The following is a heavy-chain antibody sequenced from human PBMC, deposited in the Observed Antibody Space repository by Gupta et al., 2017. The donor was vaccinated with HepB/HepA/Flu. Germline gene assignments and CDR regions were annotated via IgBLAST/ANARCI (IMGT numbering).Heavy chain of an antibody. CDR3: VRDKDWAFDS. Sequence: EVQLVDSGGGLVQPGGSMSLSCAASGFTFSIYSINWIRQAPGKKLEWVAYISSTYEIWYADSVKGRFTISRDNGKNSLYLQMNSLRDEDTALYYCVRDKDWAFDSWGQGTPVTVSS. CDR1: GFTFSIYS. J-gene: IGHJ4*02. CDR2: ISSTYEI. V-gene: IGHV3-48*02. D-gene: IGHD3-9*01.